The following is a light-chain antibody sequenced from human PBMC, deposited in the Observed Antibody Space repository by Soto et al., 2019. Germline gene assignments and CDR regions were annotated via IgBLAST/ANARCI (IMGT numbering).Light chain of an antibody. Sequence: PGERSTLSCRASPSVTNSLAWYQQKPGQAPRLLIYGAFNRATGIPARFSGSGSGTDFTLTISSLEPEDSAVYYCQQRNVWPPVTFGQGTRLEIK. CDR3: QQRNVWPPVT. V-gene: IGKV3-11*01. CDR2: GAF. J-gene: IGKJ5*01. CDR1: PSVTNS.